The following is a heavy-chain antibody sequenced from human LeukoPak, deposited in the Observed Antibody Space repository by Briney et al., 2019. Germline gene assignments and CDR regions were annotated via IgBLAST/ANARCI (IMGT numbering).Heavy chain of an antibody. CDR1: GFTFSGYW. CDR2: INSDGSST. D-gene: IGHD3-22*01. V-gene: IGHV3-74*01. Sequence: GGSLRLSCAASGFTFSGYWMSWVRQAPGKGLVWVSRINSDGSSTSYADSVKGRFTISRDNAKNTLYLQMNSLRAEDTAVYYCAREAMIGYYFDYWGQGTLVTVSS. CDR3: AREAMIGYYFDY. J-gene: IGHJ4*02.